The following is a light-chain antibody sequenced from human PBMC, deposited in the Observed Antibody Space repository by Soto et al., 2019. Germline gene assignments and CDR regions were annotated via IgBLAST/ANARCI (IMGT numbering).Light chain of an antibody. CDR3: QQYDSYPT. J-gene: IGKJ5*01. CDR1: QSISSW. V-gene: IGKV1-5*01. CDR2: VVS. Sequence: DIQMTQSPSTLSASVGDRVTITCRASQSISSWLAWYQQKPGKAPKLLIYVVSGLHSGVPSKFRGSGSGTDFTLTIYSVQPEDFATYYCQQYDSYPTFGQGTRLRL.